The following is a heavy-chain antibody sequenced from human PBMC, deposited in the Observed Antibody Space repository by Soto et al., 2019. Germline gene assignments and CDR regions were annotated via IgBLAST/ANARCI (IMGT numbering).Heavy chain of an antibody. CDR3: ARGVGSGTYYNQYNLFDP. CDR1: GYTFTNYG. J-gene: IGHJ5*02. D-gene: IGHD3-10*01. Sequence: ASVKVSGKASGYTFTNYGISWVRQAPGQGLEWMGWINTYNGNTNHAQKLQGRVTMTTDTSTSTAYMELRSLRSDDTAVYYCARGVGSGTYYNQYNLFDPWGQGTLVTVSS. CDR2: INTYNGNT. V-gene: IGHV1-18*01.